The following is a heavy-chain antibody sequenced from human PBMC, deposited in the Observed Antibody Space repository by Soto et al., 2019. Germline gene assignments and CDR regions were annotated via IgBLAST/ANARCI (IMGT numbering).Heavy chain of an antibody. CDR2: ISPNSRDT. J-gene: IGHJ4*01. D-gene: IGHD2-21*01. V-gene: IGHV1-2*02. CDR3: ERLANIFDFDN. Sequence: ASVMVSCKASGYTFTAYYIHWVLQAPGQGLEWMRWISPNSRDTNNAQKFQGQVTISADKSISTAYLQWSSLKASDTAMSYCERLANIFDFDNWGHGTLVTVSS. CDR1: GYTFTAYY.